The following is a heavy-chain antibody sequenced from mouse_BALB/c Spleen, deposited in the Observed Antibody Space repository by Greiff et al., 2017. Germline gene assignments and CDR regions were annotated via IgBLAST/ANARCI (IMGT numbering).Heavy chain of an antibody. CDR2: IWAGGST. J-gene: IGHJ3*01. CDR3: ARAGTDGAWFAY. V-gene: IGHV2-9*02. CDR1: GFSLTSYG. D-gene: IGHD3-3*01. Sequence: QVQLKESGPGLVAPSQSLSITCTVSGFSLTSYGVHWVRQPPGKGLEWLGVIWAGGSTNYNSALMSRLSISKDNSKSQVFLKMNSLQTDDTAMYYCARAGTDGAWFAYWGQGTLVTVSA.